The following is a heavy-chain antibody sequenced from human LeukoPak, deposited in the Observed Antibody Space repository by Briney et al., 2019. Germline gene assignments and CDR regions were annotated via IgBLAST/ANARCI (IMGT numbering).Heavy chain of an antibody. CDR2: IYYSGST. Sequence: SETLSLTCTVSGGSISSSSYYWGWIRQAPGKGLEWIGSIYYSGSTYYNPSLKSRVTISVDTSKNQFSLKLSSVTAADTAVYYCARTKEYYFDYWGQGTLVTVSS. J-gene: IGHJ4*02. CDR3: ARTKEYYFDY. V-gene: IGHV4-39*01. CDR1: GGSISSSSYY.